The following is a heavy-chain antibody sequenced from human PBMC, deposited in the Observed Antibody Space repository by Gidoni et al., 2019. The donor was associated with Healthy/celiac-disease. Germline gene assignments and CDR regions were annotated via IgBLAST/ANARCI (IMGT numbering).Heavy chain of an antibody. CDR2: ISYDGSNK. Sequence: QPGRSLRLSCAASGFTCSSYAMHWVRPAPGKGLERGAVISYDGSNKYYADSVKGRFTISRDNSKNTLYLQMNSLRAEDTAVYYCARVNDFWSGPFDYWGQGTLVTVSS. CDR3: ARVNDFWSGPFDY. J-gene: IGHJ4*02. V-gene: IGHV3-30-3*01. D-gene: IGHD3-3*01. CDR1: GFTCSSYA.